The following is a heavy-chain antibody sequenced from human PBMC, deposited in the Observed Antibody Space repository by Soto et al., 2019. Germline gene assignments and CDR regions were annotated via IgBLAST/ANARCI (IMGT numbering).Heavy chain of an antibody. CDR3: VRDSGWPILNFDS. CDR1: GFDFRSYG. Sequence: LRLSCXASGFDFRSYGIHWVRQAPGRGLEWVAAASYDGSETYYADSAKGRFTVSKEISKNTAFLQMNALRHEDTAVYFCVRDSGWPILNFDSWGQGTLVTVSS. V-gene: IGHV3-30*03. D-gene: IGHD3-10*01. CDR2: ASYDGSET. J-gene: IGHJ4*02.